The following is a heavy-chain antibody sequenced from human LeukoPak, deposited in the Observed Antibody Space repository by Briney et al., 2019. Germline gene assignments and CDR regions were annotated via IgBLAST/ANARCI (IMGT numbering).Heavy chain of an antibody. CDR1: GYTFTSYY. CDR3: ARGPQSSYYRLILPGRDWFDP. Sequence: GASVKVSYKASGYTFTSYYMHWVRQAPGQGLEWMGIINPSGGSTSYAQKFQGRVTMTRDTSTSTVYMELSSLRSEDTAVYYCARGPQSSYYRLILPGRDWFDPWGQGTLVTVSS. V-gene: IGHV1-46*01. CDR2: INPSGGST. D-gene: IGHD3-10*01. J-gene: IGHJ5*02.